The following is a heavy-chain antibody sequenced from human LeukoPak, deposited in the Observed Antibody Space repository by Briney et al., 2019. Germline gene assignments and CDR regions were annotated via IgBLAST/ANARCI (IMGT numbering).Heavy chain of an antibody. CDR3: ASYSSSWHSFDY. Sequence: SETMSLTCTVSGGSISSYYWSWIRQPPGKGLEWIGYIYYSGSTNYNPSLKSRVTISVDTSKNQFSLKLSSVTAADTAVYYCASYSSSWHSFDYWGQGTLVTVSS. J-gene: IGHJ4*02. V-gene: IGHV4-59*01. CDR1: GGSISSYY. D-gene: IGHD6-13*01. CDR2: IYYSGST.